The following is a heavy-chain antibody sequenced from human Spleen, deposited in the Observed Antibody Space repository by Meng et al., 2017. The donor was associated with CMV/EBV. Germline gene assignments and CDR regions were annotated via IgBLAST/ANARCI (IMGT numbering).Heavy chain of an antibody. CDR2: IHPHRGDT. D-gene: IGHD2-2*02. CDR1: GGTFSSYA. CDR3: ARATENFVVEPPAILFDY. Sequence: ASVKVSCKASGGTFSSYAISWVRQAPGQGLEWMGWIHPHRGDTNYAQQFQGRVTMTRDTSISTAYMELRRLTSDDTAVYYCARATENFVVEPPAILFDYWGQGTLVTVSS. J-gene: IGHJ4*02. V-gene: IGHV1-2*02.